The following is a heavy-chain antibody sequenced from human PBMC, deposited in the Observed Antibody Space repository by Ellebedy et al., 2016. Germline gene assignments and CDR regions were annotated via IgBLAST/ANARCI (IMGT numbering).Heavy chain of an antibody. CDR1: GDSISST. V-gene: IGHV3-11*01. CDR3: ARGNSVFLRAAGGAFDF. CDR2: ISRDENTI. Sequence: LSLXCAVSGDSISSTNWWSWVRQAPGKGLEWIAYISRDENTIYYADTVKGRFTISRDNADNSLSLQMNSLRADDTAVYYCARGNSVFLRAAGGAFDFWGQGAVVTVSS. J-gene: IGHJ3*01. D-gene: IGHD6-13*01.